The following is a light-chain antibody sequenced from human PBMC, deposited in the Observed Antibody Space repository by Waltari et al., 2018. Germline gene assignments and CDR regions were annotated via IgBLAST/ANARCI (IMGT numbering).Light chain of an antibody. J-gene: IGLJ3*02. V-gene: IGLV2-14*03. Sequence: QSALTQPASVSGSPGQSITISCIGTSSDVGGYKYVSWYQQHPGKAPELLIYDVSNRPSGVSNRFSGSKSGNTASLTISGLQAADEADYYCSSYTSSTVVFGGGTKLTVL. CDR3: SSYTSSTVV. CDR1: SSDVGGYKY. CDR2: DVS.